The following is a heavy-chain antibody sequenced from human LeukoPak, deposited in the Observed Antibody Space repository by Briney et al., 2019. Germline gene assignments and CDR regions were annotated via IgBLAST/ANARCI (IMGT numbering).Heavy chain of an antibody. CDR3: ARDRAARVVLGIDDY. V-gene: IGHV7-4-1*04. CDR2: INTNTGNP. Sequence: ASVKVSCKASGYTFTSYAMNWVRQAPGQGLEWMGWINTNTGNPTYAQGFTGRFVFSLDTSVSMAYLQISSLKAEDTAVYYCARDRAARVVLGIDDYWGQGTLVTVSS. CDR1: GYTFTSYA. D-gene: IGHD7-27*01. J-gene: IGHJ4*02.